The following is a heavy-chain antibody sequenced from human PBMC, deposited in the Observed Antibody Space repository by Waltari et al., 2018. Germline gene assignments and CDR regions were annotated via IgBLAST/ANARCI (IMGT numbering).Heavy chain of an antibody. CDR1: GGPIRSSY. CDR2: IYTSGST. V-gene: IGHV4-4*07. Sequence: QVQLQESGPGLVKPSGTLSVTCTVSGGPIRSSYWSWIRQTAGKGLEWIGRIYTSGSTNYNPSLKSRVTMSVDTSKNQFSLKLSSVTAADTAVYYCARHRYYYGSGSYFDYWGQGTLVTVSS. J-gene: IGHJ4*02. D-gene: IGHD3-10*01. CDR3: ARHRYYYGSGSYFDY.